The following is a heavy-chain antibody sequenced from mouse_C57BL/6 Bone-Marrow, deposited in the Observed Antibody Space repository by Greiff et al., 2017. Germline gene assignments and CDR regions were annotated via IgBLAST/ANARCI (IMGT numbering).Heavy chain of an antibody. D-gene: IGHD2-3*01. CDR3: TDRYGIAY. Sequence: VQLQQSGAELVRPGASVKLSCTASGFNIKDDYMHWVKQRPEQGLEWIGWIDPENGDTEYASKFQGKATITADTSSNTAYLQLRSLTSEDTAVYYCTDRYGIAYWGQGTLVTVSA. V-gene: IGHV14-4*01. CDR2: IDPENGDT. J-gene: IGHJ3*01. CDR1: GFNIKDDY.